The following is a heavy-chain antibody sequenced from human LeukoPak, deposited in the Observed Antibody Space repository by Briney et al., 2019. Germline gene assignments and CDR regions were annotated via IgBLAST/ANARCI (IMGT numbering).Heavy chain of an antibody. V-gene: IGHV3-23*01. D-gene: IGHD3-16*02. CDR3: AKGRPYDYVWGTYRTGFDY. CDR2: ISPSGGST. CDR1: GFTFSSYA. Sequence: GGSLRLSCAASGFTFSSYAMSWVRQAPGERLEWVSAISPSGGSTYCADSVKGRFTISRDNSKNTLYLQMNSLRAEDTAVYYCAKGRPYDYVWGTYRTGFDYWGQGTLVTVSS. J-gene: IGHJ4*02.